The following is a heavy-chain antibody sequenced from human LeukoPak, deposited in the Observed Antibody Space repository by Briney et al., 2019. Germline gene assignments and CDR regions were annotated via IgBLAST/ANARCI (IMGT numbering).Heavy chain of an antibody. CDR1: GFTFSSYW. J-gene: IGHJ6*03. V-gene: IGHV3-74*01. Sequence: GGSLRLSCAASGFTFSSYWMHWVRQAPGKGLVWASRINSDGSSTSYADSVKGRYTISRDNAKNTLYLQMNSLRAEDTAVYYCARVQGLSFGEDYMDVWGKGTTVTVSS. CDR3: ARVQGLSFGEDYMDV. CDR2: INSDGSST. D-gene: IGHD3-10*01.